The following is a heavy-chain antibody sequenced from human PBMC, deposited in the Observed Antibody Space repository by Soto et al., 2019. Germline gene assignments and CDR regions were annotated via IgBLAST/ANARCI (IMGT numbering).Heavy chain of an antibody. CDR3: PREIWTGGRCYRTFDY. D-gene: IGHD2-15*01. Sequence: QVQLVQSGAEVKKPGASVKVSCKAAGYSFSTSGISWVRQAPGQGLEWVGWISSYNVNTNYAQKVQGRVTMTTDTSTCTAYMELRSLTPDATAVYYCPREIWTGGRCYRTFDYWGQGTLVTVSS. CDR2: ISSYNVNT. V-gene: IGHV1-18*01. CDR1: GYSFSTSG. J-gene: IGHJ4*02.